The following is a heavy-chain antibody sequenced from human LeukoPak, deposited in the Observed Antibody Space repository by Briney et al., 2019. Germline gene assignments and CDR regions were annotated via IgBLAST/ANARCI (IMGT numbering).Heavy chain of an antibody. CDR2: IRYDGSNK. Sequence: TEGSLRLSCAASGFTFSSYGMHWVRQAPGKGLEWVAFIRYDGSNKYYADSVKGRFTISRDNSKNTLYLQMNSLRAEDTAVYYCAKERDTAMVTIDYWGQGTLVTVSS. J-gene: IGHJ4*02. CDR3: AKERDTAMVTIDY. V-gene: IGHV3-30*02. CDR1: GFTFSSYG. D-gene: IGHD5-18*01.